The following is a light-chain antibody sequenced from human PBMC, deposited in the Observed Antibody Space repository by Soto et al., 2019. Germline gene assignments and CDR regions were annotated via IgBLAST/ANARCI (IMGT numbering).Light chain of an antibody. J-gene: IGKJ2*01. CDR3: QQYGTSPHT. Sequence: EIVLTQSPGTLSLSPGERATLSCRASQSVNSNYLAWYQQKPGQVPRPLIYGASIRAADVPDRLSGSGSGTDFTLTISGLEPEDYAVYYCQQYGTSPHTFGQGTKLQIK. CDR2: GAS. CDR1: QSVNSNY. V-gene: IGKV3-20*01.